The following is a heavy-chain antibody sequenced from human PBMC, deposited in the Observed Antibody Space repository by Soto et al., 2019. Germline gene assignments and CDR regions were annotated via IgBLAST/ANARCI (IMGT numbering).Heavy chain of an antibody. V-gene: IGHV1-18*01. CDR1: GYTFTSYG. CDR3: AREGIVATRLVVYYYGMNV. CDR2: ISAYNGNT. Sequence: ASVKVSCKASGYTFTSYGISWVRQAPGQGLEWMGWISAYNGNTNYAQKLQGRVTMTTDTSTSTAYMELRSLRSDDTAVYYCAREGIVATRLVVYYYGMNVWGQGTMVTVSS. D-gene: IGHD5-12*01. J-gene: IGHJ6*02.